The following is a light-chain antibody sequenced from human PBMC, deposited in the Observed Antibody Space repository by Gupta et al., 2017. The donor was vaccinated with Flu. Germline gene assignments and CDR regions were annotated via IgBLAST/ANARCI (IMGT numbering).Light chain of an antibody. V-gene: IGKV3-15*01. CDR1: QSGSSN. J-gene: IGKJ4*01. Sequence: EIVMTQSPATLSVSPGERATLSCRASQSGSSNLAWYQQKPGQAPRLLIYVASTRATGIPARFSGSGCGTEFTLTISSRQSEDFADYYCHEYKNWTTRGFTFGGGTKGEIK. CDR3: HEYKNWTTRGFT. CDR2: VAS.